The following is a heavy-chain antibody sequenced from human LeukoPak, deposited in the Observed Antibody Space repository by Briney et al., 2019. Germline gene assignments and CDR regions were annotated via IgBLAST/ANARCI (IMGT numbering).Heavy chain of an antibody. D-gene: IGHD2-8*01. CDR2: FDPKDGET. J-gene: IGHJ2*01. CDR1: GHTLTELS. Sequence: ASVTVSCTVSGHTLTELSMHWVRQAPGKGLEWMGGFDPKDGETIYAQKFQGRVTMTEDTSTDTAYMKLSSLRSEDTAVYYCAKVSLYAILKRNWYFDLWGRGTLVTVSS. CDR3: AKVSLYAILKRNWYFDL. V-gene: IGHV1-24*01.